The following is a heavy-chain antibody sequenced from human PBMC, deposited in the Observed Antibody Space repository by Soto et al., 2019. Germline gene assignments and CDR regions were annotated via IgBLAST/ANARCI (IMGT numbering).Heavy chain of an antibody. D-gene: IGHD3-22*01. Sequence: QVQLQESGPGLVKSSETLSLTCTVSRGSIRGYYWGWIRQPPGKEPEWIAYIHSSGDSNYNPSLRSRVIMSGVTSKNQCSPKLNSVTAADTAVYFCGRRKVVTTHGAFDYWGQGTLVTVSS. J-gene: IGHJ4*02. CDR3: GRRKVVTTHGAFDY. V-gene: IGHV4-4*08. CDR1: RGSIRGYY. CDR2: IHSSGDS.